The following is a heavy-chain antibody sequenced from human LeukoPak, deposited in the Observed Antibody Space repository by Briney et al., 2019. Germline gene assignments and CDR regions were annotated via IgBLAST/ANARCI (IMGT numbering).Heavy chain of an antibody. CDR1: GFTFSSYA. CDR2: ISYDGSNK. Sequence: GRSLRLTCAASGFTFSSYAMHWVRQAPGKGLEWVAVISYDGSNKYYADSVKGRFTISRDNSKNTLYLQMNSLRAEDTAVYYCARVLSGYPRRDYYYGMDVWGKGTTVTVSS. V-gene: IGHV3-30*04. CDR3: ARVLSGYPRRDYYYGMDV. D-gene: IGHD3-9*01. J-gene: IGHJ6*04.